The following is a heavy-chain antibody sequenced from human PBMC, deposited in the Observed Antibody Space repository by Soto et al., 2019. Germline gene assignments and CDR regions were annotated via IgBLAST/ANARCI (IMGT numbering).Heavy chain of an antibody. V-gene: IGHV3-53*01. Sequence: PGGLMRLSCTASGCNVSGNDMSWVRQAPGKGLQWVSVIYSSGSTYYEDSVKGRFTISRDNPKNTLYLQMNSLRVEDTAVYYCARQNSYPYLDFWGKGTQVPVSS. CDR2: IYSSGST. CDR3: ARQNSYPYLDF. J-gene: IGHJ4*02. CDR1: GCNVSGND. D-gene: IGHD5-18*01.